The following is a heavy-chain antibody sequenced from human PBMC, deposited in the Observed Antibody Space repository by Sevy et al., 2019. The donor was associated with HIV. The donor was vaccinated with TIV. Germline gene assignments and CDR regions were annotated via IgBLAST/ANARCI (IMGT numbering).Heavy chain of an antibody. CDR1: GDSVSTNSAV. CDR3: ARAGATIFGIVTISFDV. V-gene: IGHV6-1*01. CDR2: TYYRSKWYN. J-gene: IGHJ4*02. Sequence: SQTLSLTCAISGDSVSTNSAVWNWIRRSPSRGLEWLGRTYYRSKWYNDYSVSLKGRLTITPDTSKNQFSLHLKSVTADDTAVYFCARAGATIFGIVTISFDVWGQGTLVTVSS. D-gene: IGHD3-3*01.